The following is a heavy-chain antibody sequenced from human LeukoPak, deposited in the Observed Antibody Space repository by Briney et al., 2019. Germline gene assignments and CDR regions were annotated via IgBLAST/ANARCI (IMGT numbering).Heavy chain of an antibody. J-gene: IGHJ4*02. Sequence: PGGSLRLSCAASGFTFSSYSMNWVRQAPGKGLEWVSSISSSSSYIYYADSVKGRFTISRDNAKNSLYLQMNSLRAEDTAVYYCARENHVPAAIRSYYFDYWGRGTLVTVSS. CDR1: GFTFSSYS. D-gene: IGHD2-2*02. V-gene: IGHV3-21*01. CDR3: ARENHVPAAIRSYYFDY. CDR2: ISSSSSYI.